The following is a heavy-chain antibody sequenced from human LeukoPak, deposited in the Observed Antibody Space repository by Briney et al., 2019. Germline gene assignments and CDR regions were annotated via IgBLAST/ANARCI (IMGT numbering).Heavy chain of an antibody. CDR2: IRYDGSNK. D-gene: IGHD3-10*01. V-gene: IGHV3-30*02. J-gene: IGHJ4*02. CDR3: AKGRAYGSGSYIAY. Sequence: PEGSLRLSCAASGFTFSSYGMHWVRQAPGKGLEWVAFIRYDGSNKYYADSVKGRFTISRDNSKNTLYLQMNSLRAEDTAVYYCAKGRAYGSGSYIAYWGQGTLVTVSS. CDR1: GFTFSSYG.